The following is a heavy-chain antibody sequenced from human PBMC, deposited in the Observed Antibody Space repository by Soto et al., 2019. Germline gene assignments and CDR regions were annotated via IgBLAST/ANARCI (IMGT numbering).Heavy chain of an antibody. CDR3: AREVGYSNYYNRFDP. V-gene: IGHV4-59*01. CDR1: GGSISSYY. J-gene: IGHJ5*02. CDR2: IYYSGST. D-gene: IGHD4-4*01. Sequence: LSLTCTVSGGSISSYYWSWIRQPPGKGLEWIGYIYYSGSTNYNPSLKSRVTISVDTSKNQFSLKLSSVTAADTAVYYCAREVGYSNYYNRFDPWGQGTLVTVSS.